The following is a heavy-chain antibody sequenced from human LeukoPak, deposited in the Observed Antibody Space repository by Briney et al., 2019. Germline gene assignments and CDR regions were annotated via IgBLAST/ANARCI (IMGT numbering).Heavy chain of an antibody. CDR3: TMGVELLPY. Sequence: GGSLRLSCAVSGFTFSISWMRWVRQAPGKRLEWVANIKADGSEKHYVDSVKGRFTISRDNAKTSLYLQMNSLKVEDTAVYYCTMGVELLPYWGQGTLVTVSS. CDR1: GFTFSISW. J-gene: IGHJ4*02. V-gene: IGHV3-7*01. CDR2: IKADGSEK. D-gene: IGHD2-15*01.